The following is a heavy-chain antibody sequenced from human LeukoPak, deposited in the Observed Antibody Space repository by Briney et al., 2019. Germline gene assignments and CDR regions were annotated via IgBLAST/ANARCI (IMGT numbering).Heavy chain of an antibody. CDR3: AKDPRDHSYGWSWRYFDY. V-gene: IGHV3-7*01. J-gene: IGHJ4*02. CDR1: GFTFSRFW. CDR2: IKQDGSEI. D-gene: IGHD5-18*01. Sequence: GGSLRLSCAASGFTFSRFWMSWVRQAPGKGLEWVANIKQDGSEIYYLDSVKGRFTISRDNAKNPLYLQMNNLRAEDTAVYYCAKDPRDHSYGWSWRYFDYWGQGTLVTVSS.